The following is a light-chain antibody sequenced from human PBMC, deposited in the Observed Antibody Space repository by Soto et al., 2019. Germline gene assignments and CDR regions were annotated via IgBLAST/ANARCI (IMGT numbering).Light chain of an antibody. CDR3: QQSFDSLLLT. CDR2: GAS. V-gene: IGKV1-39*01. Sequence: DLQMTQSPSSLSASVGDRVTITCRASQNIGNYLNWYQHKPGRAPKLLIFGASRLQSGVPSRFXGSGSGADFTLTTSSLQPDDFATYYCQQSFDSLLLTFGGGTEVAIK. CDR1: QNIGNY. J-gene: IGKJ4*01.